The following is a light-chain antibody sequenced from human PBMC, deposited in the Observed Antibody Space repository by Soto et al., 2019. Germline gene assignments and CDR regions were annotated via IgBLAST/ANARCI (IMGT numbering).Light chain of an antibody. V-gene: IGKV1-5*03. CDR1: QSISSW. Sequence: DIQMTQSPSTLSASVGDRVTITCRASQSISSWLAWYQQKPGKAPKLLIYKASSLESGVPSRFSGSGSGTEFTLITSSLQPDDFASYYCQQYHSNPSFGQGTKLEIK. CDR2: KAS. CDR3: QQYHSNPS. J-gene: IGKJ2*01.